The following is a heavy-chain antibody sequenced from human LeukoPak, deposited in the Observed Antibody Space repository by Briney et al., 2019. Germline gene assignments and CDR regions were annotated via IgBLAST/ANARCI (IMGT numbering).Heavy chain of an antibody. V-gene: IGHV3-30*18. CDR3: AKGPLPPRYFDY. Sequence: GGSLRLSCAASGFTFSSYGMHWVRQAPGKGLEWVAVISYDGSNKYYADSVKGRFTISRDNSKNTLYLQMNSLRAEDTAVYYCAKGPLPPRYFDYWGQGTLVTVSS. CDR2: ISYDGSNK. J-gene: IGHJ4*02. CDR1: GFTFSSYG.